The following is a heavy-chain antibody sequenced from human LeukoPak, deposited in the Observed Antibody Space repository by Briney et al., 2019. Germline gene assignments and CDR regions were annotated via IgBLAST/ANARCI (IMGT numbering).Heavy chain of an antibody. V-gene: IGHV1-8*03. CDR1: GYTFTSYD. J-gene: IGHJ4*02. Sequence: ASVKVSCKASGYTFTSYDINWVRQATGQGLEWMGWMNPNSGNTGYAQKFQGRVTITRNTSISTAYMELSSLRSEDTAAYYCAKRGSSYGDFDYWGQGTLVTVSS. CDR2: MNPNSGNT. D-gene: IGHD5-18*01. CDR3: AKRGSSYGDFDY.